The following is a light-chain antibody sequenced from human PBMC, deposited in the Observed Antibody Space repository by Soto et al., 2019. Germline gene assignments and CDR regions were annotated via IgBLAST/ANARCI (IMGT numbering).Light chain of an antibody. Sequence: QSALTQPASVSGSPGQSITISCTGTSSDVGDYDYVSWYQQYPGKAPKLIIYDVNNRPSGVSNRFSGSKSGNTASLTISGLQAEDEADYYCSSYTSTIILVFGGGTQLTVL. CDR3: SSYTSTIILV. CDR1: SSDVGDYDY. J-gene: IGLJ2*01. CDR2: DVN. V-gene: IGLV2-14*01.